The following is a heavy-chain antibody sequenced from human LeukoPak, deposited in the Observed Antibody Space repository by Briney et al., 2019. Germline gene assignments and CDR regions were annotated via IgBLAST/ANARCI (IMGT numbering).Heavy chain of an antibody. J-gene: IGHJ4*02. CDR3: ANPPPITVVRGVIIGTPY. V-gene: IGHV3-23*01. Sequence: GGSLRLSCAASGFTFSSYAMSWVRQAPGKGLEWVSAISGSGGSTYYADSVKGRFTISRDNSKNTLYLQMNSLRAEDTAVYYCANPPPITVVRGVIIGTPYWGQGTLVTVSS. CDR2: ISGSGGST. D-gene: IGHD3-10*01. CDR1: GFTFSSYA.